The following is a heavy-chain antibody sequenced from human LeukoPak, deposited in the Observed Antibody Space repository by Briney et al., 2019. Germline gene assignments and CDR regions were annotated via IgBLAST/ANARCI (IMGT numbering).Heavy chain of an antibody. D-gene: IGHD5-18*01. J-gene: IGHJ5*02. CDR2: IFHTGST. V-gene: IGHV4-39*01. CDR3: ARFRRRGYSYGPNWFDP. Sequence: SETLSLTCAVSDVSISSKSYYWGWIRQPPGKGLEWIGNIFHTGSTNYNPSLKSRVTISVDTSKNQFSLKLTSVTAADTAVYYCARFRRRGYSYGPNWFDPWGQGTLVTVSS. CDR1: DVSISSKSYY.